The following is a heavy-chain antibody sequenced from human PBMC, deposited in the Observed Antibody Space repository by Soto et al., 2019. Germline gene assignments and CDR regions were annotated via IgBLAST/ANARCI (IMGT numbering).Heavy chain of an antibody. Sequence: VASVKVSCKASGYTFSAYYIHWVRQAPGQGLEWMGWINPNSGGTKYAPKFQGGHTMTRDPSNTTAYMELSRLRSGDTAVYYCEREPATAKPEGVDFWGQGTLVTVSS. CDR2: INPNSGGT. V-gene: IGHV1-2*02. D-gene: IGHD1-1*01. CDR3: EREPATAKPEGVDF. J-gene: IGHJ4*02. CDR1: GYTFSAYY.